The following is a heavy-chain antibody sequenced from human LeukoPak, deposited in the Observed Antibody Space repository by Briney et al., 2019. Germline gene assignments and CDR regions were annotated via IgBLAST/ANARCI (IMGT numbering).Heavy chain of an antibody. D-gene: IGHD3-22*01. V-gene: IGHV1-69*13. J-gene: IGHJ4*02. CDR3: ASRSGSGYFRPDY. CDR1: GGTFSSYA. Sequence: SVKVSCKASGGTFSSYAISWVRQAPGQGLEWMGGVIPIFGTANYAQKFQGRVTITADESTSTAYMELSSLRSEDTAVYYCASRSGSGYFRPDYWGQGTLVTVSS. CDR2: VIPIFGTA.